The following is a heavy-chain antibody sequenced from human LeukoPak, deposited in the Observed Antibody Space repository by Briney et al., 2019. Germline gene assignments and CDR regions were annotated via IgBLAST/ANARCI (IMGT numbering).Heavy chain of an antibody. CDR1: GFTFSSYA. Sequence: GGSLTLSCAASGFTFSSYAMIWVRQAPGEGLEGVLANCESGGSTYYADAVKGRFTISRDNSKNTLYLQMNSLRAEDTAVYYCAKGASKYGFDYWGQGTLVTVSS. J-gene: IGHJ4*02. V-gene: IGHV3-23*01. CDR3: AKGASKYGFDY. D-gene: IGHD4-11*01. CDR2: NCESGGST.